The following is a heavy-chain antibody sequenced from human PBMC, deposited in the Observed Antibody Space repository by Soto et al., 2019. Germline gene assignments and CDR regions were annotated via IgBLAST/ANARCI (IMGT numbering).Heavy chain of an antibody. CDR1: GYTFSSYE. CDR2: ISSSGSTV. V-gene: IGHV3-48*03. CDR3: ASRVVIRYWNEGMDV. D-gene: IGHD1-1*01. J-gene: IGHJ6*02. Sequence: GGSLRLSCAASGYTFSSYEMYWVRQAPGKGLEWLSYISSSGSTVHYADSVKGRFTISRDNAKKSLYLQMDSLRAEDTAIYYCASRVVIRYWNEGMDVWGQGTTVTVSS.